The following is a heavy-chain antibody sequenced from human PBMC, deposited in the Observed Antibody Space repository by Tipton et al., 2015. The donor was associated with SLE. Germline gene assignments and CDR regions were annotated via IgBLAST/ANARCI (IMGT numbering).Heavy chain of an antibody. Sequence: TLSLTCAVYGGSFSGYYWSWIRQPPGKGLEWIGEVNHSGSTNYNPSLKGRVTIFVDTSKNQFSLTLSSVTAADTAVYYCARLNDATAIASFDYWGHGNLVTVSS. D-gene: IGHD2-21*02. V-gene: IGHV4-34*01. CDR2: VNHSGST. CDR3: ARLNDATAIASFDY. J-gene: IGHJ4*01. CDR1: GGSFSGYY.